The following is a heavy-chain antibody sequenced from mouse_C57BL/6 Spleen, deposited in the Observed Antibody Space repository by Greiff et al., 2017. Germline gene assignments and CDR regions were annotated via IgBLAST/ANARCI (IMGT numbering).Heavy chain of an antibody. CDR3: ARSSITTVVSYWYFDV. Sequence: QVQLQQSGPELVKPGASVKISCKASGYAFSSSWMNWVKQRPGKGLEWIGRIYPGDGDTNYNGKFKGKATLTADKSSSTAYMQLSSLTSEDSAVYFCARSSITTVVSYWYFDVWGTGTTVTVSS. CDR2: IYPGDGDT. V-gene: IGHV1-82*01. D-gene: IGHD1-1*01. J-gene: IGHJ1*03. CDR1: GYAFSSSW.